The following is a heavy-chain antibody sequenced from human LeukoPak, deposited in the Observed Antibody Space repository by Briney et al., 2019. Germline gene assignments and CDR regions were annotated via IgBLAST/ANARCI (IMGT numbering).Heavy chain of an antibody. CDR3: AKALYYDSSGSALDY. Sequence: GGSLRLSCAASGFTFRNYAMSWVRQAPGKGLEWVSAISGSGGTTYYADSVKGRFTISRDNSKNTLYLQMNSLRAEDTAVYYCAKALYYDSSGSALDYWGQGTLVTVSS. CDR2: ISGSGGTT. D-gene: IGHD3-22*01. J-gene: IGHJ4*02. CDR1: GFTFRNYA. V-gene: IGHV3-23*01.